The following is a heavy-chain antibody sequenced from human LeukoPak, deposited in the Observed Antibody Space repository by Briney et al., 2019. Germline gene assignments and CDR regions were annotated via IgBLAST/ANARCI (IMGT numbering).Heavy chain of an antibody. CDR2: ITGGAENT. V-gene: IGHV3-23*01. D-gene: IGHD1-26*01. CDR1: GFTFSGHA. Sequence: PGESLRLSCAASGFTFSGHAMSWVRQAPGKGVNWLSTITGGAENTYYADSVKGRFTISRDNSKNTVYLQMDSLRVEDTAVYYCAKVLSGSQDYWGQGTLVTVFS. J-gene: IGHJ4*02. CDR3: AKVLSGSQDY.